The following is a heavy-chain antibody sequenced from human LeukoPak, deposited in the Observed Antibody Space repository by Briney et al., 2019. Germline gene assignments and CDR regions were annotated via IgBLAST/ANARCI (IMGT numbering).Heavy chain of an antibody. V-gene: IGHV3-23*01. CDR1: GFTFNTYA. J-gene: IGHJ4*02. Sequence: GGSLRLSCAASGFTFNTYAMNWVRQAPGKGLEWASAISGSGGSTYYADSVKGRFTISRDNSKNTLYLQMNSPRAEDTAVYYCAKGRQTNSGSYDYWGQGTLVTVSS. D-gene: IGHD1-26*01. CDR3: AKGRQTNSGSYDY. CDR2: ISGSGGST.